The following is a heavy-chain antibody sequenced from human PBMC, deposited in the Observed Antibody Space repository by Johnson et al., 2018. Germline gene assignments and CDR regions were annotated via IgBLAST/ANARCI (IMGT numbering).Heavy chain of an antibody. CDR1: GFTFSNYW. CDR2: INSDGSSK. D-gene: IGHD6-19*01. V-gene: IGHV3-74*01. Sequence: VQLQESGGGLVQPGGSLRLSCAASGFTFSNYWMHWVRQAPGKGLVWVSRINSDGSSKSYADSVEGRFTLSRDIANNRRYLQRSSLRDEDTAVYFCGRGGARQWVPRGNDAFDIWGQGTMVTVSS. CDR3: GRGGARQWVPRGNDAFDI. J-gene: IGHJ3*02.